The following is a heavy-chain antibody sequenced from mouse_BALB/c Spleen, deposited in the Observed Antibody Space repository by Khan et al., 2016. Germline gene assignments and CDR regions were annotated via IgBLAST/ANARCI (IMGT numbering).Heavy chain of an antibody. V-gene: IGHV3-2*02. CDR2: ISYSGST. J-gene: IGHJ4*01. D-gene: IGHD1-2*01. Sequence: EVQLQESGPGLVKPSQSLSLTCTVTGYSITSDYAWNWIRQFPGNKLEWMGYISYSGSTRYCPSLKSRTSITRDTSKNQFFLQLNSVTTEDTATYYCARTPTAYYAMDYWGQGTSVTVSS. CDR3: ARTPTAYYAMDY. CDR1: GYSITSDYA.